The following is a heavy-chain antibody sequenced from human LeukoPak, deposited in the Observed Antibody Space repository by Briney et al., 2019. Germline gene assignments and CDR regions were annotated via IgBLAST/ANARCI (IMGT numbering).Heavy chain of an antibody. CDR3: ADLYYDFWS. Sequence: GGSLRLSCTASGFTFGDYAMSWVRQAPGRGLEWVAVISHDGSTKYYADSVKGRFTISRDNSKNTLYLQMNSLGAEDTAVYYCADLYYDFWSGGQGTLVTVSS. CDR1: GFTFGDYA. D-gene: IGHD3-3*01. V-gene: IGHV3-30*04. J-gene: IGHJ4*02. CDR2: ISHDGSTK.